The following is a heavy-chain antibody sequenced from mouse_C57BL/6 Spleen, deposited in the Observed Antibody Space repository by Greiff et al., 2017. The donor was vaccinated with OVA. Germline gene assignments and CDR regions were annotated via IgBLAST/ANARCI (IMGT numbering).Heavy chain of an antibody. D-gene: IGHD2-1*01. Sequence: QVQLKQSGAELARPGASVKLSCKASGYTFTSYGISWVKQRTGQGLEWIGEIYPRSGNTYYNEKFKGKATLTADKSSSTAYMELRSLTSEDSAVYFCARLDYGNYPYAMDYWGQGTSVTVSS. J-gene: IGHJ4*01. V-gene: IGHV1-81*01. CDR1: GYTFTSYG. CDR2: IYPRSGNT. CDR3: ARLDYGNYPYAMDY.